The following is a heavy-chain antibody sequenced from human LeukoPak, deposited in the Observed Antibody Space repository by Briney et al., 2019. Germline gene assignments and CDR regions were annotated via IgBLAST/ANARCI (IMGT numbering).Heavy chain of an antibody. Sequence: AGGSLRLSCAASGFTFSSYAMHWVRQAPGKGLEWVSAISGSGTSTYYADSVKGRFTISRDNSKNTLYLQVNSLRAEDTAIYYCAKNVQDQWLVLDFWGQGTLVTVSS. CDR2: ISGSGTST. CDR3: AKNVQDQWLVLDF. J-gene: IGHJ4*02. D-gene: IGHD6-19*01. V-gene: IGHV3-23*01. CDR1: GFTFSSYA.